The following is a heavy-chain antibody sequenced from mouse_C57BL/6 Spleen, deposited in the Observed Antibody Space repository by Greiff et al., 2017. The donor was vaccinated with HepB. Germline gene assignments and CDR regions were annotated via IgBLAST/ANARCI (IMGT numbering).Heavy chain of an antibody. Sequence: VQLKESGAELVKPGASVKISCKASGYAFSSYWMNWVKQRPGKGLEWIGQIYPGDGDTNYNGKFKGKATLTADKSSSTAYMQLSSLTSEDSAVYFCARTGLYAMDYWGQGTSVTVSS. J-gene: IGHJ4*01. CDR1: GYAFSSYW. CDR3: ARTGLYAMDY. D-gene: IGHD3-1*01. CDR2: IYPGDGDT. V-gene: IGHV1-80*01.